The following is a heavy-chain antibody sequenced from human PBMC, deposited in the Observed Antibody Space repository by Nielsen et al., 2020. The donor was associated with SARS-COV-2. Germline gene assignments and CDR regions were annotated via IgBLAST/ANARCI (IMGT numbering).Heavy chain of an antibody. CDR3: ARVGSGVVPGPLGIGMWYSYYYMDV. CDR1: DNTFFSYS. V-gene: IGHV1-18*04. D-gene: IGHD2-2*01. Sequence: ASVKVSCKTSDNTFFSYSVIWVRQAPGQGLEWMGRISPNNGNVKYAQNLQDRVTMTADASTTTVYMDLRRLRFDDTAVYYCARVGSGVVPGPLGIGMWYSYYYMDVWGKGTTVTVSS. CDR2: ISPNNGNV. J-gene: IGHJ6*03.